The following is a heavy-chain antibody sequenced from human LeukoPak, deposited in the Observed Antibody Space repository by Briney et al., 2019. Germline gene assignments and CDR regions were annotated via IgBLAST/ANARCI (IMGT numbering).Heavy chain of an antibody. V-gene: IGHV4-59*01. CDR2: IYYSGST. D-gene: IGHD1-26*01. J-gene: IGHJ4*02. Sequence: SETLSLTCTVSGGSISSYYWSWIRQPPGKGLEWIGYIYYSGSTNYNPSLKSRVTISVDTSKNQFSLKLSSVTAAGTAVYYCARGLYMGFDYWGQGTLVTVSS. CDR3: ARGLYMGFDY. CDR1: GGSISSYY.